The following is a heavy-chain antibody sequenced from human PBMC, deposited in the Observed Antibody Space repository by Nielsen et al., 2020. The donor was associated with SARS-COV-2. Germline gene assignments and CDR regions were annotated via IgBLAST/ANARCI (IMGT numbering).Heavy chain of an antibody. J-gene: IGHJ4*02. V-gene: IGHV3-23*01. CDR1: GFTFSSYA. D-gene: IGHD5-18*01. Sequence: GESLKISCAASGFTFSSYAMSWVRQAPGKGLEWVSAISGSGGSTYYADSVKGRFTISRDNSKNTLYLQMNRLRAEDTAVYYCAKGPDTPDYWGRGTLVTVSS. CDR3: AKGPDTPDY. CDR2: ISGSGGST.